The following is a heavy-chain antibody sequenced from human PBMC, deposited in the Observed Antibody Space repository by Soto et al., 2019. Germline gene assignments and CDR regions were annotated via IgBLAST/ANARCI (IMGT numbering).Heavy chain of an antibody. CDR2: FFASGET. CDR3: SRGDFDL. Sequence: EVQVVESGGGVVQPGESLRLSCVASGLSVSDNFMSWVRQAPGKGLDWVSIFFASGETYYADSVKGRFTISRDSSKNTLFLQTSNLRDDDTAVYYCSRGDFDLWGQGTLVTVSS. V-gene: IGHV3-66*01. CDR1: GLSVSDNF. J-gene: IGHJ4*02.